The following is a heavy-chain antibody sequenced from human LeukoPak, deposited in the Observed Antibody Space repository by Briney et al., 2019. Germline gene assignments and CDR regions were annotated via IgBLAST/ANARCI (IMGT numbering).Heavy chain of an antibody. Sequence: ASVKVSCKASGYTFSSYDINWVRQATGQGLEWMGWKNPNSGNRGYAQKFQGRVTITRNTSISTAYMELSNLRSEDTAVYYCARGLKGLDYWGQGTLVTVSS. V-gene: IGHV1-8*01. J-gene: IGHJ4*02. CDR2: KNPNSGNR. CDR3: ARGLKGLDY. CDR1: GYTFSSYD.